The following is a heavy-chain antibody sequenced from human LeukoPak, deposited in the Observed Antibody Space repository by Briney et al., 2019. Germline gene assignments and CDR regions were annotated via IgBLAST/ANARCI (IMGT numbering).Heavy chain of an antibody. CDR2: IIPVFGTA. CDR1: GGTFNSHV. CDR3: ARGYYYGSESYWHTKWFDP. J-gene: IGHJ5*02. D-gene: IGHD3-10*01. Sequence: GASVKVSCKASGGTFNSHVISWLRQAPGQGFEWMGGIIPVFGTASYAEKFQGRVTITTDESTTTAYMETSSLTSEDTAVYYCARGYYYGSESYWHTKWFDPWGQGTLVTVSS. V-gene: IGHV1-69*05.